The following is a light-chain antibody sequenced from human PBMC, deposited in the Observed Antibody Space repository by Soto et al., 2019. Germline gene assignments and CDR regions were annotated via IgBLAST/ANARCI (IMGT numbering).Light chain of an antibody. CDR1: SSDVGAYKY. V-gene: IGLV2-8*01. CDR2: EVT. Sequence: QSALTQPPSASGSPGQSVTISCTGTSSDVGAYKYVSWYQQYPGKAPKLMIYEVTKRPSGVPDRFSGSKSGNTASLTVSGRQAEDEADYYCTSYVGNDIWVFGGGTTVTVL. CDR3: TSYVGNDIWV. J-gene: IGLJ3*02.